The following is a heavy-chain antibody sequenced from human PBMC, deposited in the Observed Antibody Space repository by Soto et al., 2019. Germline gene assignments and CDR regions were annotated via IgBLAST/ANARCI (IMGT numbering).Heavy chain of an antibody. CDR1: GFTVSSNY. CDR3: ARDYGGLYYGSGSPEFDY. V-gene: IGHV3-66*01. J-gene: IGHJ4*02. D-gene: IGHD3-10*01. Sequence: EVQLVESGGGLVQPGGSLRLSCAASGFTVSSNYMSWVRQAPGKGLEWVSVIYSGGSTYYADSVKGRFTISRDNSKNTLYLQMNSLRAEDTAVYYCARDYGGLYYGSGSPEFDYWGQGTLVTVSS. CDR2: IYSGGST.